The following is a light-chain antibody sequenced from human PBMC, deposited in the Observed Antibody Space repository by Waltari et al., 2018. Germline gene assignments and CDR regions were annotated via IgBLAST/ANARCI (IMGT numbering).Light chain of an antibody. V-gene: IGLV1-47*01. Sequence: QPVLTQPPSASGTPGQRVTISCSGSRSNGGNNNVYWYQHLPGTAPKLLIFMNKQRPSGVPDRFSGSKSGTSSSLALGGLRSEDEADYYCAAWDDSLSGRVFGGGTKVTVL. CDR3: AAWDDSLSGRV. J-gene: IGLJ3*02. CDR2: MNK. CDR1: RSNGGNNN.